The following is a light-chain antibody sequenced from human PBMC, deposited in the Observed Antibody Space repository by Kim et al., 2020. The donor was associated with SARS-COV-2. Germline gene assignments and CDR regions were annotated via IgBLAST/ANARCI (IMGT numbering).Light chain of an antibody. Sequence: SSELTQDPAVSVALGQTVRITCQGVSLRSYYATWYQQKPRQAPVLVIYGRNNRPSGIPDRISGSTSGNTASLTISGAQAEDEADFYCQSRDSGGNVVFGGGTKLTVL. CDR2: GRN. J-gene: IGLJ2*01. CDR3: QSRDSGGNVV. CDR1: SLRSYY. V-gene: IGLV3-19*01.